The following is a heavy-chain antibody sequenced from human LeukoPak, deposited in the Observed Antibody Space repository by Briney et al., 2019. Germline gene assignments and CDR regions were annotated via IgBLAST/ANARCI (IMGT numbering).Heavy chain of an antibody. CDR3: GTDSSGYYYDY. J-gene: IGHJ4*02. Sequence: GGSLRLSCAASGFTFSSYWMHGVRQAPGKGLVCVSRINSDGSCTSYADSVKGRFTISRDNAKNTLYLQMNSLRAEDTAVYYCGTDSSGYYYDYRGQGTLVTVSS. D-gene: IGHD3-22*01. CDR2: INSDGSCT. CDR1: GFTFSSYW. V-gene: IGHV3-74*01.